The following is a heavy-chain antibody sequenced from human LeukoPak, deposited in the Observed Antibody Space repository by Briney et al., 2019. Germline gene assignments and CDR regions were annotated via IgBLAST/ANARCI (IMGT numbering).Heavy chain of an antibody. D-gene: IGHD7-27*01. CDR1: GYTFTSYD. Sequence: ASVKVSCKASGYTFTSYDLNWVRQATGQRPEWMGWMSPNSGDSGYAQKFQDRVTMTRNTSISTAYMELSSLRSDVTAVYYCARGPPNWGYDYWGPGTLVTVSS. V-gene: IGHV1-8*01. CDR2: MSPNSGDS. CDR3: ARGPPNWGYDY. J-gene: IGHJ4*02.